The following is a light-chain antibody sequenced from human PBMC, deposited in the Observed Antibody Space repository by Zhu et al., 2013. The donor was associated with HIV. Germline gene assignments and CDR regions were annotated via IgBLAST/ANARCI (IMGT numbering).Light chain of an antibody. CDR1: QSITTW. CDR2: KAS. Sequence: DIQMTQSPSTLSASVGDRVTITCRASQSITTWLAWYQQKPGKAPKLLIYKASTLQSGVPSRFSGSGTGTEFTLTIDSLQPDDFASYYCQQSNSPPLTFGGGTKVDIK. J-gene: IGKJ4*01. CDR3: QQSNSPPLT. V-gene: IGKV1-5*03.